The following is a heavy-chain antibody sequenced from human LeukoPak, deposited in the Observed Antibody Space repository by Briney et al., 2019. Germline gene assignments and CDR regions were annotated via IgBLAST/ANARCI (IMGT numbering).Heavy chain of an antibody. CDR2: ISYDGSNK. V-gene: IGHV3-30*03. CDR3: ARDRGRYHMDV. D-gene: IGHD6-25*01. J-gene: IGHJ6*03. Sequence: GGSLRLSCAASGFTFSSYSMNWVRQAPGKGLEWVAVISYDGSNKYYADSVKGRFTISRDNSKNTLYLQMNSLRAEDTAVYYCARDRGRYHMDVWGKGTTVTISS. CDR1: GFTFSSYS.